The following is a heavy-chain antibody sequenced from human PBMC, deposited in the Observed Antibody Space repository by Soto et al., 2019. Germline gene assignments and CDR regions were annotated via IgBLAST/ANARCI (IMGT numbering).Heavy chain of an antibody. CDR2: IKEDGSLA. CDR3: ARDVGYNRKDY. CDR1: GLTFSSFW. J-gene: IGHJ4*02. Sequence: PGGSLRLSCAASGLTFSSFWMSWVRQAPGKGLEWLANIKEDGSLAYYVDSVKGRFTISRDNAKNSLFLQMNSLRAEDTAVYYCARDVGYNRKDYWGLGTLVTVSS. D-gene: IGHD2-2*02. V-gene: IGHV3-7*04.